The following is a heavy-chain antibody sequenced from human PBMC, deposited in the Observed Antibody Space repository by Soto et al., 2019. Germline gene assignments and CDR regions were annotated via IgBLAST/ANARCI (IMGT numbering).Heavy chain of an antibody. Sequence: SETLSLTCTVSGGSISSYYWSWIRQPAGKGLEWIGRIYTSGSTNYNPSLKSRVTMSVDTSKNQFSLKLSSVTAADTAVYYCARGGSSSWYPDYYYYYGMDVWGQGATVTVSS. CDR1: GGSISSYY. J-gene: IGHJ6*02. CDR2: IYTSGST. D-gene: IGHD6-13*01. V-gene: IGHV4-4*07. CDR3: ARGGSSSWYPDYYYYYGMDV.